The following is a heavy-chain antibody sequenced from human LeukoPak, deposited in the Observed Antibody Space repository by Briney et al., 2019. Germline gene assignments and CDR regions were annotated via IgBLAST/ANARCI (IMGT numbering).Heavy chain of an antibody. J-gene: IGHJ4*02. CDR1: GFTFSSYA. Sequence: HPGGSLRLSCAASGFTFSSYAMSWVRQAPGKGLEWVSAISGSGGSTYYADSVKGRFTISRDNSKNTLYLQMNSLRAEDTAVYYCAKDPRVILGRFDYWGQGTLVTVSS. V-gene: IGHV3-23*01. CDR3: AKDPRVILGRFDY. D-gene: IGHD2-21*01. CDR2: ISGSGGST.